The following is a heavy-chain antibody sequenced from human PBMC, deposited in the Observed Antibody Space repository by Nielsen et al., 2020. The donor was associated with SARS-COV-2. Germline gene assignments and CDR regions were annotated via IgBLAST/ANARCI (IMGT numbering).Heavy chain of an antibody. CDR3: AGDGGLRPKDY. V-gene: IGHV3-21*01. Sequence: GGSLRLSCAASGFTFSSYSMNWVRQAPGKGLEWVSSISSSSSYIYYADSVKGLFTISRDNAKNSLYLQMNSLRAEDTAVYYCAGDGGLRPKDYWGQVTLVTVSS. CDR2: ISSSSSYI. D-gene: IGHD4-17*01. J-gene: IGHJ4*02. CDR1: GFTFSSYS.